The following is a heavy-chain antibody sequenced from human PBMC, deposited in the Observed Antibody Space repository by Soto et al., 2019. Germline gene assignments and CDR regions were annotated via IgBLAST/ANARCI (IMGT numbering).Heavy chain of an antibody. V-gene: IGHV3-23*01. CDR2: ISGSGGST. D-gene: IGHD3-16*02. CDR1: GFTFSSYA. Sequence: GGSLRLSCAASGFTFSSYAMSWVRQAPGKGLEWVSAISGSGGSTYYADSVKGRFTISRDNSKNTRYLQMNSLRAEDTAVYYCAKIGLTFGGVIVIPIYFDYWGQGTLVTVSS. J-gene: IGHJ4*02. CDR3: AKIGLTFGGVIVIPIYFDY.